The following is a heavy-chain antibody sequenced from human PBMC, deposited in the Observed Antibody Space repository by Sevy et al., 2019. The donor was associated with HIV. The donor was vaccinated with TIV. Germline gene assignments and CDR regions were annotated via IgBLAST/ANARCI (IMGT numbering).Heavy chain of an antibody. V-gene: IGHV3-30*02. Sequence: GGSLRLSCAASGFTFSYSGMHWVRQAPGKGLEWLTFIQFDGSIQYYADSVKGRFTILRDNSKNTLYLQMNSLRGDDTAVYYCAKNTAAVGVGGFDYWGQGALVTVSS. D-gene: IGHD2-8*01. CDR2: IQFDGSIQ. CDR1: GFTFSYSG. CDR3: AKNTAAVGVGGFDY. J-gene: IGHJ4*02.